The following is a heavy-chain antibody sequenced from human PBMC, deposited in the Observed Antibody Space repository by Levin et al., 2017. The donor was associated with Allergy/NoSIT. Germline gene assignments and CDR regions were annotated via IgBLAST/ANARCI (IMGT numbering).Heavy chain of an antibody. CDR2: ISWNSGSI. CDR3: ARSPGDYYYYYYMDV. CDR1: GFTFDDYA. D-gene: IGHD1-1*01. Sequence: GGSLRLSCAASGFTFDDYAMHWVRQAPGKGLEWVSGISWNSGSIGYADSVKGRFTISRDNAKNSLYLQMNSLRPEDTAFYYCARSPGDYYYYYYMDVWGKGTTVTVSS. J-gene: IGHJ6*03. V-gene: IGHV3-9*01.